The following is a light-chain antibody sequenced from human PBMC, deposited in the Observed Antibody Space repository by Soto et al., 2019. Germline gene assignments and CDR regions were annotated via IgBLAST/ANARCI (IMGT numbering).Light chain of an antibody. Sequence: EIVLTQSPATLSVSPGEGATLSCRTCQIIGTNLAWYQQKPGQAPRLLIYGAFIRAPGFPVRFRGTGSGSEFTLTISSLQSEDGALYFCQQYDKWPYTFGQGTNLELK. V-gene: IGKV3-15*01. CDR1: QIIGTN. CDR2: GAF. J-gene: IGKJ2*01. CDR3: QQYDKWPYT.